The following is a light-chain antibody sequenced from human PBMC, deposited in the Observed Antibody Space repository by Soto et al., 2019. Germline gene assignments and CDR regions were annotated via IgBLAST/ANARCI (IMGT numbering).Light chain of an antibody. CDR3: VLYMSSGISV. CDR2: STN. J-gene: IGLJ3*02. Sequence: QTVVTQEPSFSVSPGGTLTLTCGLSSGSVSTTYYPSWYQQTPGQAPRTLIYSTNTRSSGVPDRFSGSILGNKAALTITGAQADDEADYYCVLYMSSGISVFGGGTKVTVL. V-gene: IGLV8-61*01. CDR1: SGSVSTTYY.